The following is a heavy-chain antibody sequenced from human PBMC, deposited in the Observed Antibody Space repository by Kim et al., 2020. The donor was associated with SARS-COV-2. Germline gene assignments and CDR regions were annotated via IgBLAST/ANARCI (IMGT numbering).Heavy chain of an antibody. Sequence: SETLSLTCTVSGGSISSYYWSWIRQPPGKGLEWIGYIYYSGSTNYNPSLKSRVTISVDTSKNQFSLKLSSVTAADTAVYYCARALNWNYVPDYWGQGTLVTVSS. CDR1: GGSISSYY. J-gene: IGHJ4*02. CDR3: ARALNWNYVPDY. D-gene: IGHD1-7*01. CDR2: IYYSGST. V-gene: IGHV4-59*13.